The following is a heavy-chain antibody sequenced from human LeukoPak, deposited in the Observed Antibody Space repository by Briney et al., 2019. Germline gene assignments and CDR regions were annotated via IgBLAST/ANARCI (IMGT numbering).Heavy chain of an antibody. D-gene: IGHD1-26*01. CDR3: ARRSGSYLVAFDI. CDR1: GYSISSGYY. J-gene: IGHJ3*02. CDR2: IYHSGST. Sequence: SETLSLTCAVSGYSISSGYYWGWIRQPPGKGLEWIGSIYHSGSTYYNPSLKSRVTISVDTSKNQFSLKLSSVTAADTAVYYCARRSGSYLVAFDIWGQGTMVTVSS. V-gene: IGHV4-38-2*01.